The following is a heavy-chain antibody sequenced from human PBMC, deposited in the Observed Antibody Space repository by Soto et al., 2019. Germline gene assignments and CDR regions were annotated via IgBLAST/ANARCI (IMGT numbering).Heavy chain of an antibody. Sequence: SETLSLTCTVSGCSISSYYWSWIRQPPGKGLEWIGYIYYSGSTNYNPSLKSRVTISVDTSKNQFSLKLSSVTAADTAVYYCATTLYSSSWYEDLGAFDIWGQGTMVTVSS. CDR2: IYYSGST. CDR3: ATTLYSSSWYEDLGAFDI. V-gene: IGHV4-59*08. CDR1: GCSISSYY. J-gene: IGHJ3*02. D-gene: IGHD6-13*01.